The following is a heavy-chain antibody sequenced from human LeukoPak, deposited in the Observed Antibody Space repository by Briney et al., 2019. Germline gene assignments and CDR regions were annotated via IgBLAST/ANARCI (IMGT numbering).Heavy chain of an antibody. V-gene: IGHV3-11*05. CDR2: ISGSSSYT. CDR1: GFMFSDYY. J-gene: IGHJ4*02. Sequence: PGGSLRLSCAASGFMFSDYYMNWIRQAPGKGLEWVSYISGSSSYTNYADSVKGRFTISRDNAKNSLYPQMNSLRAEDTAVYYCARGARYSGSYYDYWGQGTLVTVSS. CDR3: ARGARYSGSYYDY. D-gene: IGHD1-26*01.